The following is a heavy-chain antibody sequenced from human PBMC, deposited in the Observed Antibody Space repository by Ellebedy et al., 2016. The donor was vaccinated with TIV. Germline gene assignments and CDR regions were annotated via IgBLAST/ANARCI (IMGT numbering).Heavy chain of an antibody. CDR1: GGSISSSSYY. CDR3: ARRKVTIPRADAYFDY. D-gene: IGHD3-3*01. Sequence: SETLSLTXIVSGGSISSSSYYWGWIRQPPGKGLEWIGSIYYSGDTYYNPSLKSRVTISIDTSKNQFSLRLSSVTAADTAIYRCARRKVTIPRADAYFDYWGQGILVTVSS. CDR2: IYYSGDT. V-gene: IGHV4-39*01. J-gene: IGHJ4*02.